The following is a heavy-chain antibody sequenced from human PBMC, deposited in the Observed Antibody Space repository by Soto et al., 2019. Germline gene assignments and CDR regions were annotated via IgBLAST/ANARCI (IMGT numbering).Heavy chain of an antibody. J-gene: IGHJ4*02. CDR3: AKSRVRGVFYFDY. Sequence: ERSRRLSWEASRFTFRTYAMNSVSQARGKGLEWVAFIAYDGSDQKYADSVKGRFTSSRDNSKNTLYLQMNTLKPADTAAYYWAKSRVRGVFYFDYWGQVALVTVAS. CDR2: IAYDGSDQ. V-gene: IGHV3-30*18. CDR1: RFTFRTYA. D-gene: IGHD3-10*01.